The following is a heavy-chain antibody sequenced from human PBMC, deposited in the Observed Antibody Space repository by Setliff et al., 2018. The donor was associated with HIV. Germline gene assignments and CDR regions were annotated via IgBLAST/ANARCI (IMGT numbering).Heavy chain of an antibody. Sequence: GASVKVSCKASGYTFSSYGISWVRQAPGQGLEWMGWISVDNGNTNYAQKFQGRVTMTTDTSTSTAYMELRSLKSDDTAVYYCARSNTALDAFDIWGQGTMVTVSS. CDR1: GYTFSSYG. D-gene: IGHD4-4*01. V-gene: IGHV1-18*01. J-gene: IGHJ3*02. CDR2: ISVDNGNT. CDR3: ARSNTALDAFDI.